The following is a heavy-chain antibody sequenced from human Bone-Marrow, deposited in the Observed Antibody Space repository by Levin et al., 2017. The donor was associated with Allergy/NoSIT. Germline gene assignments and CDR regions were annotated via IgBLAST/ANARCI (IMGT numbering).Heavy chain of an antibody. Sequence: GGSLRLSCAASGFTFSSYGMHWVRQAPGKGLEWVAVISYDGSNKYYADSVKGRFTISRDNSKNTLYLQMNSLRAEDTAVYYCAKEAVPYDAFDIWGQGTMVTVSS. D-gene: IGHD1-1*01. CDR1: GFTFSSYG. J-gene: IGHJ3*02. CDR3: AKEAVPYDAFDI. V-gene: IGHV3-30*18. CDR2: ISYDGSNK.